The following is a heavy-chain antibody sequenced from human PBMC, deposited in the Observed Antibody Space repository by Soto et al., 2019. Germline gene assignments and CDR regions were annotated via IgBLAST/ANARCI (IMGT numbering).Heavy chain of an antibody. D-gene: IGHD1-7*01. CDR2: IIPISGAA. CDR1: GGTFSNYV. CDR3: ARDMTRTVVPYFDF. J-gene: IGHJ4*02. Sequence: SVKVSCEASGGTFSNYVVSWVRQAPGQGLEWMGRIIPISGAANYAQKFQGRVTITADKSTSTSYMELSSLRSEDTAVYYCARDMTRTVVPYFDFWGQGTLVTVSS. V-gene: IGHV1-69*06.